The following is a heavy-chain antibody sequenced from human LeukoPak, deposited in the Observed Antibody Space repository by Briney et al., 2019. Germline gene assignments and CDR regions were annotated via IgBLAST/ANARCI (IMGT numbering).Heavy chain of an antibody. J-gene: IGHJ4*02. Sequence: GGSLRLSCAASGFTFSSYTMNWVRQAPGKGLEWVAVIWYDGSNKYYADSVKGRFTISRDNSKNTLYLQMNSLRAEDTAVYYCARFCSGGSCPFDYWGQGTLVTVSS. V-gene: IGHV3-33*08. CDR1: GFTFSSYT. CDR3: ARFCSGGSCPFDY. CDR2: IWYDGSNK. D-gene: IGHD2-15*01.